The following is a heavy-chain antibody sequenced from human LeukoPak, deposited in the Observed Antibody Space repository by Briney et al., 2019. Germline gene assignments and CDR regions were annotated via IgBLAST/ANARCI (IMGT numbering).Heavy chain of an antibody. J-gene: IGHJ5*02. CDR2: IHYSGST. CDR3: ASSIAVAGLSWFDP. CDR1: GGSISSGDYY. V-gene: IGHV4-30-4*08. Sequence: KASETLSLTCTVSGGSISSGDYYWSWIRQPPGKGLEWIGYIHYSGSTYYNPSLKSRVTISVDTSKNQFSLKLSSVAAADTAVYYCASSIAVAGLSWFDPWGQGTLVTVSS. D-gene: IGHD6-19*01.